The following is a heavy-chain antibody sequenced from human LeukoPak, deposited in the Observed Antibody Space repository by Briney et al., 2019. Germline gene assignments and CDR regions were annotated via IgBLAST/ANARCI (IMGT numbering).Heavy chain of an antibody. V-gene: IGHV4-30-2*01. J-gene: IGHJ4*02. CDR2: IYHSGST. D-gene: IGHD6-19*01. CDR3: ARGRIAVAGPFDY. CDR1: GGSISSGGYY. Sequence: SQTLSLTCTVSGGSISSGGYYWSWIRQPPGKGLEWIGYIYHSGSTYYNPPLKSRVTISVDRSKNQFSLKLSSVTAADTAVYYCARGRIAVAGPFDYWGQGTLVTVSS.